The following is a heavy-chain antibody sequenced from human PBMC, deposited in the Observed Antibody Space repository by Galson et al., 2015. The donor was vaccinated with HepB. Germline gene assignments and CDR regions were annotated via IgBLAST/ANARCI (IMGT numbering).Heavy chain of an antibody. D-gene: IGHD1-26*01. Sequence: SLRLSCAASGFTFSSYAMHWVRQAPGKGLEWVAVISYDGSNKYYADSVKGRFTISRDNSKNTLYLQMNSLRAEDTAVYYCARGVGATPRYWYFDLWGRGTLVTVSS. CDR1: GFTFSSYA. CDR2: ISYDGSNK. J-gene: IGHJ2*01. CDR3: ARGVGATPRYWYFDL. V-gene: IGHV3-30-3*01.